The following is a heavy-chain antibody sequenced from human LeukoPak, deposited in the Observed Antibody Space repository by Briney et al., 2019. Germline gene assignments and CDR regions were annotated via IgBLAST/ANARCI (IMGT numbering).Heavy chain of an antibody. CDR3: ARGHSSSWSYYYYYGMDV. D-gene: IGHD6-13*01. CDR2: INHSGST. CDR1: GGSFSGYY. V-gene: IGHV4-34*01. Sequence: SETLSLTCAVYGGSFSGYYWSWIRQPPGQGLEWIGEINHSGSTNYNPSLKSRVTISVDTSKNQFSLKLSSVTAADTAVYYCARGHSSSWSYYYYYGMDVWGQGTTVTVSS. J-gene: IGHJ6*02.